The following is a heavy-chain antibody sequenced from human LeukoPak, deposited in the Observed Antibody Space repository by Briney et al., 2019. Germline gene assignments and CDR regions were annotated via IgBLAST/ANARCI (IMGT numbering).Heavy chain of an antibody. CDR2: IIPIFGTA. D-gene: IGHD1-26*01. Sequence: ASVKVSCKASGGTFSSYAISWVRQAPGRGLEWMGGIIPIFGTANYAQKFQGRVTITTDESTSTAYMELSSLRSEDTAVYYCARGRGSYYSTSFDYWGQGTLVTVSS. J-gene: IGHJ4*02. V-gene: IGHV1-69*05. CDR3: ARGRGSYYSTSFDY. CDR1: GGTFSSYA.